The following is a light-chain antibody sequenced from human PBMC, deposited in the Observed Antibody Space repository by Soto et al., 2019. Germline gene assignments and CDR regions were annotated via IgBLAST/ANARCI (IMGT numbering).Light chain of an antibody. CDR2: KAS. V-gene: IGKV1-5*03. CDR3: QHYNRYSVA. Sequence: DIQMTQSPSTLSGSLGDRATITCRASQTISSWLAWYQQKPGQAPKLLIYKASTLNSGVPSRFSGSGSGTDFTLTISSLQPDDFAYYYCQHYNRYSVAFGQGTKVELK. J-gene: IGKJ1*01. CDR1: QTISSW.